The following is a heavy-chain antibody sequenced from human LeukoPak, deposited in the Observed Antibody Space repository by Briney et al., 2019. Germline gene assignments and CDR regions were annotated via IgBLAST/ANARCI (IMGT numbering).Heavy chain of an antibody. CDR3: AKEYYYDSSGYYYVLFAFDI. CDR2: ISGSGGST. Sequence: GGSLRLSCAASGFTFSSYAMSWVRQAPGKGLEWVSAISGSGGSTYYADSVEGRFTISRDNSKNTLYLQMNSLRAEDTAVYYCAKEYYYDSSGYYYVLFAFDIWGQGTMVTVSS. J-gene: IGHJ3*02. CDR1: GFTFSSYA. V-gene: IGHV3-23*01. D-gene: IGHD3-22*01.